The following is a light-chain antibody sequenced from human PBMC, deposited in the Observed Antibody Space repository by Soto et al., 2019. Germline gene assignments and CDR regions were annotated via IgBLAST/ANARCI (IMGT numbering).Light chain of an antibody. CDR1: ITDVGKYNY. V-gene: IGLV2-11*01. J-gene: IGLJ1*01. CDR2: DVT. Sequence: QCALTQPRSVSGSPGQSVTISCTGTITDVGKYNYVSWYQQHPGKAPKLLMYDVTQRPSGVPDRFSGSKSGDTASLTISGLQAEDEADYYCCSYAGSYTYVFGAGTKVTVL. CDR3: CSYAGSYTYV.